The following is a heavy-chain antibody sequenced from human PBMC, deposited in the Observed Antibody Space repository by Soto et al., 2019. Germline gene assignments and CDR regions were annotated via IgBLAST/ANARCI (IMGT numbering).Heavy chain of an antibody. CDR3: ARQTRIVVVAAPTFLFDY. D-gene: IGHD2-15*01. J-gene: IGHJ4*02. Sequence: ASVKVSCKASGYTFTSYGISWVRQAPGQGLEWMGWISAYNGNTNYAQKLQGRVTMTTDTSTSTAYMELRSLRSDDTAVYYCARQTRIVVVAAPTFLFDYWGQGTLVTVSS. CDR1: GYTFTSYG. V-gene: IGHV1-18*01. CDR2: ISAYNGNT.